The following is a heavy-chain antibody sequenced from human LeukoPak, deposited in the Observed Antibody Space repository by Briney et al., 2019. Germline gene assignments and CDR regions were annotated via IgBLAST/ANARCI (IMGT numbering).Heavy chain of an antibody. CDR1: GGSISSSSNY. J-gene: IGHJ5*02. CDR2: IYYSGST. D-gene: IGHD1/OR15-1a*01. CDR3: ARHSRTIFNWFHP. V-gene: IGHV4-39*01. Sequence: PSETLSLTCTVSGGSISSSSNYWGWIRQPPGKGLEWIGSIYYSGSTHYNPSLKSRVTISVDTSKNQISLKLSSVTAADTAVYYCARHSRTIFNWFHPWGQGTLVTVSS.